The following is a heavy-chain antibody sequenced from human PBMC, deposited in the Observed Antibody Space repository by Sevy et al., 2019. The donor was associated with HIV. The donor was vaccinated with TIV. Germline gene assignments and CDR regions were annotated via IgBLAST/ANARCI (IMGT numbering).Heavy chain of an antibody. CDR2: ISGSGGST. V-gene: IGHV3-23*01. CDR3: AKDQVAMIVVVITEGDAFDI. CDR1: GFTFSSYA. D-gene: IGHD3-22*01. J-gene: IGHJ3*02. Sequence: GGFLRLSCAASGFTFSSYAMSWVRQAPGRGLEWVSAISGSGGSTYYADSVKGRFTISRDNSKNTLYLQMNSLRAEDTAVYYCAKDQVAMIVVVITEGDAFDIWGQGTMVTVSS.